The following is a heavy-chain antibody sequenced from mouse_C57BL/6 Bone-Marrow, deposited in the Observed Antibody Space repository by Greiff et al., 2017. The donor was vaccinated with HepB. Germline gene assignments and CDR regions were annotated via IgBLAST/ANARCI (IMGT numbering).Heavy chain of an antibody. CDR3: ARSRGYYGSKGYWYFDV. V-gene: IGHV1-78*01. Sequence: VQLVESDAELVKPGASVKISCKVSGYTFTDHTIHWMKQRPEQGLEWIGYIYPRDGSTKYNEKFKGKATLTADKSSSTAYMQLSSLTSEDSAVYYCARSRGYYGSKGYWYFDVWGTGTTVTVSS. J-gene: IGHJ1*03. D-gene: IGHD1-1*01. CDR1: GYTFTDHT. CDR2: IYPRDGST.